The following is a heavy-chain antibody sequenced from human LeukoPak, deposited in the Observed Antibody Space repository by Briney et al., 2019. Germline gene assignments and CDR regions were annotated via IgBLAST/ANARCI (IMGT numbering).Heavy chain of an antibody. V-gene: IGHV3-7*01. CDR1: GFAFSSSW. CDR2: INKDATAK. Sequence: PGGSLRLSCAASGFAFSSSWMSWVRQAPGKGLEWVANINKDATAKYYADSVKGRFTISRDNSKNTLYLQMNSLRAEDTAVYYCARDRTRDGYNQGRVFDYWGQGTLVTVSS. D-gene: IGHD5-24*01. J-gene: IGHJ4*02. CDR3: ARDRTRDGYNQGRVFDY.